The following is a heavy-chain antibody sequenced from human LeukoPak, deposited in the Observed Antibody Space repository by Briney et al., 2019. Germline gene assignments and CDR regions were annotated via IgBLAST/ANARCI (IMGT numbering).Heavy chain of an antibody. Sequence: GGSLRLSCAASGFTFSSYGMHWVRQAPGKGLEWVAFIRYDGSNKYYADSVKGRFTISRDNSKNTLYLQMNSLRAEDTAVYYCAKDAREVTYYYYYYMDVWGKGTTVTVSS. CDR2: IRYDGSNK. D-gene: IGHD4-23*01. CDR1: GFTFSSYG. CDR3: AKDAREVTYYYYYYMDV. J-gene: IGHJ6*03. V-gene: IGHV3-30*02.